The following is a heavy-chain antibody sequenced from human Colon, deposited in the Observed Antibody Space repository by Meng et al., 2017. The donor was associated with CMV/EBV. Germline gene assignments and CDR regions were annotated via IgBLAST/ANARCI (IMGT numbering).Heavy chain of an antibody. V-gene: IGHV3-21*06. CDR3: ARDRKRCTSTSCYGYYYGMDV. Sequence: GESLKISCVGSGFTFTGYSMTWVRQAPGKGLEWVSSISRDPSYRYHADSLKGRFTISRDNAKNSLFLQINSLRAEDTAVYYCARDRKRCTSTSCYGYYYGMDVWGQGATVTVSS. CDR2: ISRDPSYR. D-gene: IGHD2-2*01. J-gene: IGHJ6*02. CDR1: GFTFTGYS.